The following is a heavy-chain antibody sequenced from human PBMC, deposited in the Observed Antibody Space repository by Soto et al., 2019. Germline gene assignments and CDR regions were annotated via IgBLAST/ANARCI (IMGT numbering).Heavy chain of an antibody. J-gene: IGHJ4*02. D-gene: IGHD3-10*01. V-gene: IGHV3-30*18. CDR3: AKDPGEGGFDY. Sequence: QVQLMESGGGVVQPGRSLRLSCAASGFTFSSYGMHWVRQAPGKGLEWVAVISYDGSNKYYADSVKGRFTISRDNSKNTLYLQMNSLRAEDTAVYYCAKDPGEGGFDYWGQGTLVTVSS. CDR1: GFTFSSYG. CDR2: ISYDGSNK.